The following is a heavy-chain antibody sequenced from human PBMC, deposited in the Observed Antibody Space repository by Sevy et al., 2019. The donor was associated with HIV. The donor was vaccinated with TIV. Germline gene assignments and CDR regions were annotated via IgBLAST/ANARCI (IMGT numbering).Heavy chain of an antibody. CDR3: ARDVGICSGGSCYSGFDY. J-gene: IGHJ4*02. V-gene: IGHV3-7*03. CDR2: IKQDGSEK. D-gene: IGHD2-15*01. CDR1: GFTFSSYW. Sequence: GGSLRLSCVASGFTFSSYWMSWVRQAPGKGLEWVANIKQDGSEKYYVNSVKGRFTISRDNAKNSLYLQMNSLRAEDTAVYYCARDVGICSGGSCYSGFDYWGQGTLVTVSS.